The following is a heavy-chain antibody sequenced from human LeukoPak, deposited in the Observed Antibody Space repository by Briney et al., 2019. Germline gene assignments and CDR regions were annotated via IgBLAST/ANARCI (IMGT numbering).Heavy chain of an antibody. CDR2: ISGSGGST. D-gene: IGHD1-26*01. V-gene: IGHV3-23*01. CDR1: GFTFSSYA. CDR3: AKGGSYYFTFDY. J-gene: IGHJ4*02. Sequence: PGGSLRLSCAASGFTFSSYAMSWVRQAPGKGLEWVSAISGSGGSTYYADSVKGRFTISRDNSKNTLYLQMNSLRAEDTAVYYRAKGGSYYFTFDYWGQGTLVTVSS.